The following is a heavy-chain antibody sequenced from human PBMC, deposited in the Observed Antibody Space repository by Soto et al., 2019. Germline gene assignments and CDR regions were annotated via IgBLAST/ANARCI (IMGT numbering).Heavy chain of an antibody. CDR2: SRSKTSNYAT. Sequence: PGGSLRLSCTVSGFSFSGSAMHWARQASRKGLEWIGLSRSKTSNYATTYAASVKGRFTISRDDSKNTAYLQMNSLKTEDTAVYYCTRHPYWGQGTLVTVSS. CDR3: TRHPY. V-gene: IGHV3-73*01. J-gene: IGHJ4*02. CDR1: GFSFSGSA.